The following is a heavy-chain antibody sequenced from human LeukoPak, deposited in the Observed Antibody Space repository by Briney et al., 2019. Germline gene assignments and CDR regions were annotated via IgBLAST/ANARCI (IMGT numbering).Heavy chain of an antibody. CDR1: GFTFSSYG. CDR2: ISGSGGST. D-gene: IGHD3-10*01. Sequence: PGGSLRLSCAASGFTFSSYGMSWVRQAPGKGLEWVPAISGSGGSTYYADSVKGRFTISRDNSKNTLYLQMNSLRAEDTAVYYCAKYPHYYGSGSYYFDYWGQGTLVTVSS. V-gene: IGHV3-23*01. J-gene: IGHJ4*02. CDR3: AKYPHYYGSGSYYFDY.